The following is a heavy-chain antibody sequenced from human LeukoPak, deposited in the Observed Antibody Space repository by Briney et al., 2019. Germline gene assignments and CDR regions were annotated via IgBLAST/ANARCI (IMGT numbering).Heavy chain of an antibody. CDR2: IKSRTDGGTT. CDR1: GFTFTNVL. D-gene: IGHD3-22*01. J-gene: IGHJ4*02. Sequence: GGSLRLSRVASGFTFTNVLMSWVRQAPREGREWVGHIKSRTDGGTTDYAAPVKGRFIITRDDSKDTLYLQINSLKTDDTAVYYCTKYDTSVNFDYWGQGTLVTVSS. V-gene: IGHV3-15*01. CDR3: TKYDTSVNFDY.